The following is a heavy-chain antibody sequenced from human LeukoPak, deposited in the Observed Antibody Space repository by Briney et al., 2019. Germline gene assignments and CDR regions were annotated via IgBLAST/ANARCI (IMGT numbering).Heavy chain of an antibody. CDR3: ARDYRLLWFGEIPDY. J-gene: IGHJ4*02. V-gene: IGHV1-2*02. Sequence: GASVKVSCKASGYTFTGYYMHWVRQAPGQGLEWMGWINPNSGGTNYAQKFQGRVTMTRDTSISTAYMELSRLRSDDTAVYYCARDYRLLWFGEIPDYWGQGTLVTVSS. CDR1: GYTFTGYY. CDR2: INPNSGGT. D-gene: IGHD3-10*01.